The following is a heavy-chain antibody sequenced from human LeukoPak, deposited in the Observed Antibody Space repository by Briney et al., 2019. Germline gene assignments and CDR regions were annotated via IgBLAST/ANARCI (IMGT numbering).Heavy chain of an antibody. CDR3: ARHKGGVPYYYYMDV. J-gene: IGHJ6*03. D-gene: IGHD2-8*02. CDR2: IYYGGNI. Sequence: SETLSLTCSVSGDPIAATSYYWAWIRQPPGKGLEWIGSIYYGGNINYDPSLQSRVTISVDTSKNQFSLKLSSVTAADTAVYYCARHKGGVPYYYYMDVWGKGTTVTVSS. CDR1: GDPIAATSYY. V-gene: IGHV4-39*01.